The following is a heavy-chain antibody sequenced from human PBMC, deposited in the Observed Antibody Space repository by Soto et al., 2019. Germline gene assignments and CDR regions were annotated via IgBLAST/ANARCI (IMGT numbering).Heavy chain of an antibody. CDR1: GYTFTSYG. D-gene: IGHD3-10*01. Sequence: QVQLVQSGAEVKKPGASVKVSCKASGYTFTSYGVSWVRQAPGQGLDWMGWISDYNGNTNYAQKLRGRIFMTTDTSTRTAYMELRSLSSDDTAVYFCAREGYYSGSGTYSPPRYYGMDVWGQGTTVTVSS. CDR2: ISDYNGNT. V-gene: IGHV1-18*01. CDR3: AREGYYSGSGTYSPPRYYGMDV. J-gene: IGHJ6*02.